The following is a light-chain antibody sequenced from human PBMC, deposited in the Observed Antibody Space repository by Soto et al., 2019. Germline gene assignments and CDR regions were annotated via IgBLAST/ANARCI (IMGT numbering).Light chain of an antibody. Sequence: QSALTQPASVSASPGQSITISCTGTSSDVGGYNHVSWYQQHPGKVPKVMISDVSNRPSGVSNRFSGSKSGNTASLTISGLQAEDEADYYCSSYTSSNTVVFGGGTKVTVL. CDR3: SSYTSSNTVV. J-gene: IGLJ2*01. CDR2: DVS. V-gene: IGLV2-14*03. CDR1: SSDVGGYNH.